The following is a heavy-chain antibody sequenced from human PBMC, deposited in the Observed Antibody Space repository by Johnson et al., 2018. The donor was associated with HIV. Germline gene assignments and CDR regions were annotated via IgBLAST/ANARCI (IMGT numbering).Heavy chain of an antibody. D-gene: IGHD3/OR15-3a*01. CDR3: APWTAI. CDR1: GFTFSSYA. CDR2: ISYDGSNK. Sequence: VQLVESGGGVVQPGRSLRLSCAASGFTFSSYAIHWVRQAPGKGLEWVAIISYDGSNKYYADSVKGRFTISRDNSKNTLYLQMNSLRAEDTAVYYCAPWTAIWGQGTMVTVSS. J-gene: IGHJ3*02. V-gene: IGHV3-30*04.